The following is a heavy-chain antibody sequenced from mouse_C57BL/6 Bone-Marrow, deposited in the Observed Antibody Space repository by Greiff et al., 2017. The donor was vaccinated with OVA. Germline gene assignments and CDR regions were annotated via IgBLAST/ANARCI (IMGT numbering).Heavy chain of an antibody. V-gene: IGHV14-2*01. Sequence: VQLQQSGAELVKPGASVKLSCTASGFNIKDYYMHWVKQRTEQGLEWIGRIDPEDGETKYAPNFQGKATITADTSSNTAYMQLSSLTSEDTAVXYCAFYYYGSSYEDAMDYWGQGTSVTVSS. J-gene: IGHJ4*01. D-gene: IGHD1-1*01. CDR3: AFYYYGSSYEDAMDY. CDR2: IDPEDGET. CDR1: GFNIKDYY.